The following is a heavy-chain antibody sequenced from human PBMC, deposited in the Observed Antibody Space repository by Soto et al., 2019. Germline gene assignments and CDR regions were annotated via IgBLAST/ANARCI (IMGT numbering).Heavy chain of an antibody. CDR1: GGSISSSSYY. CDR2: IYYSGST. D-gene: IGHD3-9*01. Sequence: QLQLQESGPGLVKPSEALSLTCSVSGGSISSSSYYWGWIRQPPGKGLEWIGSIYYSGSTYYNPSLKSRVTISIDKSKNQFSLKQSSLTAADTAVYYCARLAGLAKISYYFACWGQRTLVTVYS. J-gene: IGHJ4*02. CDR3: ARLAGLAKISYYFAC. V-gene: IGHV4-39*01.